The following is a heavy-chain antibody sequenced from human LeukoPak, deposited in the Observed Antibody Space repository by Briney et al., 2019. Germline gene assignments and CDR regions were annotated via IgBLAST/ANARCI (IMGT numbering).Heavy chain of an antibody. V-gene: IGHV3-13*01. J-gene: IGHJ3*02. CDR3: ARGRMDAFDI. Sequence: GGSLRLSCAASGFTFSSYDMHWVRQATGKGLEWVSAIGTAGDTYYPGSVKGRFTISRENAKNSSYLQMNSMRAGDTAVYYCARGRMDAFDIWGQGTMVTVSS. CDR2: IGTAGDT. D-gene: IGHD2/OR15-2a*01. CDR1: GFTFSSYD.